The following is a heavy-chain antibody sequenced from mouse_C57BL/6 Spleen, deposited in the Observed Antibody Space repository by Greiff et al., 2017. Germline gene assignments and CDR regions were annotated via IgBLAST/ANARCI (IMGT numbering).Heavy chain of an antibody. CDR1: GYTFTDYE. D-gene: IGHD1-1*02. Sequence: QVQLQQSGAELVRPGASVTLSCKASGYTFTDYEMHWVKQTPVHGLEWIGAIDPETGGTAYNQKFKGKAILTADKSSSTAYMELRSLTAEDSAFYYSTNAYGSQFAYWGQGTLVTVSA. CDR2: IDPETGGT. V-gene: IGHV1-15*01. CDR3: TNAYGSQFAY. J-gene: IGHJ3*01.